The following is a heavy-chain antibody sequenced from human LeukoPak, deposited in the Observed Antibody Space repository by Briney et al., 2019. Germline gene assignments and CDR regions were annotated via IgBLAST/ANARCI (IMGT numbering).Heavy chain of an antibody. Sequence: ASVKVSCKASGGTFISYAISWVRQAPGQGLEWMGGIIPIFGTANYAQKFQGRVTITADESTSTAYMELSSLRSEDTAVYYCARVGIAVAASSGYYYGMDVWGQGTTVTVSS. J-gene: IGHJ6*02. V-gene: IGHV1-69*13. CDR2: IIPIFGTA. CDR1: GGTFISYA. CDR3: ARVGIAVAASSGYYYGMDV. D-gene: IGHD6-19*01.